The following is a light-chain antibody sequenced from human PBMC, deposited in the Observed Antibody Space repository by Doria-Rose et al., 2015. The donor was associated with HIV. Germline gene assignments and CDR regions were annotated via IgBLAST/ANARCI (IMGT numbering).Light chain of an antibody. V-gene: IGLV6-57*01. CDR1: SGSIASNY. Sequence: ESPGKTVTISCTRSSGSIASNYVQWYQQRPGSSPTTVIYEDNQRPSGVPDRFSGSIDSSSNSASLSISGLRTEDEADYYCQSYDSSNWVFGGGTKVTVL. CDR3: QSYDSSNWV. CDR2: EDN. J-gene: IGLJ3*02.